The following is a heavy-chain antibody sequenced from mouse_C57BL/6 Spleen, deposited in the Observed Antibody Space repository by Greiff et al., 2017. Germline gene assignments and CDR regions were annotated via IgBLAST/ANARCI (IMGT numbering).Heavy chain of an antibody. CDR2: INPGSGGT. Sequence: VQLQQSGAELVRPGTSVKVSCKASGYAFTNYLIEWVKQRPGQGLEWIGVINPGSGGTNYNEKFKGKATLTADKSSSTAYMQLSSLTSEDSAVYFCARSALYWYFDVWGTGTTVTVSS. V-gene: IGHV1-54*01. J-gene: IGHJ1*03. CDR3: ARSALYWYFDV. D-gene: IGHD6-1*01. CDR1: GYAFTNYL.